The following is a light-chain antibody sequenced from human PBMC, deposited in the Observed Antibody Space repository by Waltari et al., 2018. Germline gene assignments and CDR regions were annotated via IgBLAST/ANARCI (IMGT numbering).Light chain of an antibody. CDR3: YSAADDQSWV. J-gene: IGLJ3*02. Sequence: SFELRQPSSVSVSPGQTARITRSADVLSKKYTRWFQQRPGQAPVLVIYKVTERPSGFPERFSGSSSGTTVTLTISGAQVDDEADYYCYSAADDQSWVFGGGTKLTVL. CDR2: KVT. V-gene: IGLV3-27*01. CDR1: VLSKKY.